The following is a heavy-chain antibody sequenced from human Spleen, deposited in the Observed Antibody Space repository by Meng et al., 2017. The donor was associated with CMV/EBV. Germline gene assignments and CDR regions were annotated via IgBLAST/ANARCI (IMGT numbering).Heavy chain of an antibody. J-gene: IGHJ5*02. CDR3: ARGTGTIITPMAS. Sequence: GGSLRLSCAASGFTFSSYAMHWVRQAPGKGLEWVAVISYDGSNKYYADSVKGRFTISRDNSKNTLYLQMNSLRAEDTAVYYCARGTGTIITPMASWGQGTLVTVSS. V-gene: IGHV3-30*04. CDR1: GFTFSSYA. D-gene: IGHD3-22*01. CDR2: ISYDGSNK.